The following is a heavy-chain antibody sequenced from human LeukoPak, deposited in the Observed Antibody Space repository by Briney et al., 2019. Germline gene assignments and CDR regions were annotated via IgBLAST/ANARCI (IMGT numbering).Heavy chain of an antibody. V-gene: IGHV1-2*02. D-gene: IGHD6-19*01. CDR2: IYPGGGWT. Sequence: ASVKVSCKASGASFSNYYIHWVRQAPGQGLEWVGLIYPGGGWTNYAQKFQGRVTMTRDTSISTAYMELSRLRSDDTAVYYCARDGSGWYEDFDYWGQGTLVTVSS. CDR3: ARDGSGWYEDFDY. J-gene: IGHJ4*02. CDR1: GASFSNYY.